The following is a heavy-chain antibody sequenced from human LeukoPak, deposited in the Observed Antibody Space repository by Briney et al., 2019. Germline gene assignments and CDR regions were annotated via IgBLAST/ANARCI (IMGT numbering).Heavy chain of an antibody. J-gene: IGHJ4*02. D-gene: IGHD6-13*01. Sequence: GGSLRLSCAASGFTFSSYAMSWVRQAPGKGLEWVSAISGSGGGTYYADSVKGRFTISRDNSKNTLYLQMNSLRAEDTAVYYCTRLPQYGSSPIDYWGQGTLVTVSS. CDR3: TRLPQYGSSPIDY. CDR2: ISGSGGGT. V-gene: IGHV3-23*01. CDR1: GFTFSSYA.